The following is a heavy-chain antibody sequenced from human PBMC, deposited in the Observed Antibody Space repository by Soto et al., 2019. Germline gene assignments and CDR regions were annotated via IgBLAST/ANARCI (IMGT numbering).Heavy chain of an antibody. V-gene: IGHV4-30-4*01. Sequence: QVQLQESGPGLVKASQTLSLTCTLSGASISSAEHYWSWIRQPPGKGLEWIGYSYYSGGSYYNASLQSRVTVSVDTSLNQFSLRLRSVTAADTAIYYCARLSGYDPAGAADKWGPGILVSVSS. CDR2: SYYSGGS. CDR1: GASISSAEHY. CDR3: ARLSGYDPAGAADK. J-gene: IGHJ4*02. D-gene: IGHD5-12*01.